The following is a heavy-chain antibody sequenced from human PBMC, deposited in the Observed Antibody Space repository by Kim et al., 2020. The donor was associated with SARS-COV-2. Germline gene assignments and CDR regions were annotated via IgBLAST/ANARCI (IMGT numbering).Heavy chain of an antibody. CDR3: ARDARDYGSGSPLYGMDV. CDR1: GYTFTSYY. CDR2: INPSGGST. V-gene: IGHV1-46*01. Sequence: ASVKVSCKASGYTFTSYYMHWVRQAPGQGLEWMGIINPSGGSTSYAQKFQGRVTMTRDTSTSTVYMELSSLRSEDTAVYYCARDARDYGSGSPLYGMDVWGQGTTVTVSS. J-gene: IGHJ6*02. D-gene: IGHD3-10*01.